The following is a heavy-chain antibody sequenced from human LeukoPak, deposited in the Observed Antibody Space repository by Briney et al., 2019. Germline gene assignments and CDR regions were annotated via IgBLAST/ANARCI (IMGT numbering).Heavy chain of an antibody. D-gene: IGHD3-10*01. V-gene: IGHV4-31*03. CDR3: ARNKLTITYYYGSGSSPTDLTAFDI. Sequence: KPSETLSLTCTVSGGSISSGGYYWSWIRQHPGKGLEWIGYIYYSGSTYYNPSLKSRVTISVDTSKNQFSLKLSSVTAADTAVYYCARNKLTITYYYGSGSSPTDLTAFDIWGQGTMVTVSS. J-gene: IGHJ3*02. CDR2: IYYSGST. CDR1: GGSISSGGYY.